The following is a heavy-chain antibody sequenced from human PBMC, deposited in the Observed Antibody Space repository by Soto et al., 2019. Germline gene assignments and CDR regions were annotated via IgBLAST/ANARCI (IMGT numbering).Heavy chain of an antibody. D-gene: IGHD4-17*01. CDR1: GGTLSNYG. J-gene: IGHJ6*02. Sequence: QVQLVQSGAEVKKPGSSVKVSCKASGGTLSNYGISWVRQAPGQGLEWMGGIIPVFGTANYAQKFQGRVTITAHESTTTVYMDVSSPRSDDTAVYYCARGDATKIVVTTYYGMDVWGQGTTVTVSS. CDR3: ARGDATKIVVTTYYGMDV. CDR2: IIPVFGTA. V-gene: IGHV1-69*12.